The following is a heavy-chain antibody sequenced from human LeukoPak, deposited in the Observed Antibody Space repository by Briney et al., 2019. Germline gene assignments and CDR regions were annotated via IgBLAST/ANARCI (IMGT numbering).Heavy chain of an antibody. J-gene: IGHJ3*01. D-gene: IGHD3-22*01. CDR1: GFTFSNYW. CDR3: ARDHHRRLYDSQARDTFAF. CDR2: INSDGINT. V-gene: IGHV3-74*01. Sequence: GGSLRLSCAASGFTFSNYWMHWVRQAPGKGLVWVSRINSDGINTSYADSVKGRFTISRDNAKNTLNLQMNSLRAEDTAVYYCARDHHRRLYDSQARDTFAFWGQGTMVTVSS.